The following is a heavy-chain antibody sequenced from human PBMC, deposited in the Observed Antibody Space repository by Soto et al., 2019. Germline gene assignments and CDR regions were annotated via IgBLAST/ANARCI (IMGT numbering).Heavy chain of an antibody. CDR1: GFTFSGYA. CDR3: AKEKDYDYVWGSSRYTSDY. J-gene: IGHJ4*02. D-gene: IGHD3-16*02. V-gene: IGHV3-23*01. Sequence: GGSLRLSCAASGFTFSGYAMSWVRQAPGKGLEWVSGLSGSGGTLYADSVKGRFTISRDNSKNTLYLQMNSPRAEDAAIYYCAKEKDYDYVWGSSRYTSDYWGQGTLVTVSS. CDR2: LSGSGGT.